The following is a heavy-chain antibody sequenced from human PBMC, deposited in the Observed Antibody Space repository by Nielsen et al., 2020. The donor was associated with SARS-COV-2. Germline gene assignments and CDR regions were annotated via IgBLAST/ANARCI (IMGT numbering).Heavy chain of an antibody. Sequence: GESLKISCAASGFTFSSYGMHWVRQAPGKGLEWVAVISYDGSNKYYADSVKGRFTISRDNSKNTLYLQMNSLRAEDTAVYYCAREPGGEQLVRDAFDIWGQGTMVTVSS. CDR2: ISYDGSNK. D-gene: IGHD6-6*01. V-gene: IGHV3-30*03. J-gene: IGHJ3*02. CDR1: GFTFSSYG. CDR3: AREPGGEQLVRDAFDI.